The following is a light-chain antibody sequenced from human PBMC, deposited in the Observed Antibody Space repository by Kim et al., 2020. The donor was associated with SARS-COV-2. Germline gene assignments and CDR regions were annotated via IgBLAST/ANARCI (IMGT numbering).Light chain of an antibody. CDR2: AAS. J-gene: IGKJ1*01. V-gene: IGKV1-6*01. CDR3: LQDYNNPWT. Sequence: SAYIGDRVTITCRASQGIRNDLGWYQQKPGKAPKLLIYAASTLQSGVPSRFSGSGSGTDFTLIINSLQPEDFATYYCLQDYNNPWTFGQGTKLEI. CDR1: QGIRND.